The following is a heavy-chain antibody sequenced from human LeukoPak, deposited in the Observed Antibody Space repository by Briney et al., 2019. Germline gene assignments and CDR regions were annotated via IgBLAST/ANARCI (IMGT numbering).Heavy chain of an antibody. CDR2: ISGSGGST. Sequence: GGSLRLSCAASGFTFSSYAMSWVRQAPGKGLEWVSAISGSGGSTYYADSVKGRFTISRGNSKNTLYLQMNSLRAEDTAVYYCAKVWFGELWGFDYWGQGTLVTVSS. D-gene: IGHD3-10*01. V-gene: IGHV3-23*01. CDR3: AKVWFGELWGFDY. CDR1: GFTFSSYA. J-gene: IGHJ4*02.